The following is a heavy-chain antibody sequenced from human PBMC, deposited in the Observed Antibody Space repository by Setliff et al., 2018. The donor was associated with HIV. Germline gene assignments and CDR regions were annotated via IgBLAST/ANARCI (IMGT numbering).Heavy chain of an antibody. Sequence: PSETLSLTCTVSGGSISNFYWSWIRQPPGKGLEWIGYIYSTGNTNYNPSLKSRVTISLDTSKNQFSLKLSSVTAADTAVYFCVRDYGANWGSLDDAFESWGPGTTVTVSS. CDR3: VRDYGANWGSLDDAFES. CDR2: IYSTGNT. J-gene: IGHJ3*01. CDR1: GGSISNFY. D-gene: IGHD7-27*01. V-gene: IGHV4-59*01.